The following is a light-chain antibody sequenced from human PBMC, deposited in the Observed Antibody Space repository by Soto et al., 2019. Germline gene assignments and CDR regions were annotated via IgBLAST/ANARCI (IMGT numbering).Light chain of an antibody. J-gene: IGKJ5*01. Sequence: DIQMTQSPSSLSASVGDRVTITCRARQSISSYLNWYQQKPGKDPTLLIYAASSLQSGVPSRVSGSGSGTDFTLTISSLQPEDFATYYCQQSYSTSFGRGTRLEI. CDR1: QSISSY. CDR2: AAS. CDR3: QQSYSTS. V-gene: IGKV1-39*01.